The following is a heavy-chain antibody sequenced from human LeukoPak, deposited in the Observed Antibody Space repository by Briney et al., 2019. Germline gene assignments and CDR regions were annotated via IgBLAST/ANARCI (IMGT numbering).Heavy chain of an antibody. D-gene: IGHD2/OR15-2a*01. CDR1: GFTFSSYW. Sequence: GGSLRLSCAASGFTFSSYWMHWLRQAPGKGLVWVSRISTDGSSTSYADSVKGRFTISRDNGKNTLYLQMNSLRAEDTAVYYCASYLTSIPSGMDVWGQGTTVTVPS. J-gene: IGHJ6*02. CDR3: ASYLTSIPSGMDV. V-gene: IGHV3-74*01. CDR2: ISTDGSST.